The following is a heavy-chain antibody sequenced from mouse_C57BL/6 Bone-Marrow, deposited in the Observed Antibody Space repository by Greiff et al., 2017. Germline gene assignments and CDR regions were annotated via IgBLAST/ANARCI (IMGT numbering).Heavy chain of an antibody. J-gene: IGHJ1*03. D-gene: IGHD1-1*01. V-gene: IGHV1-85*01. CDR1: GYTFTSYD. Sequence: QVQLQQSGPELVKPGASVKLSYKASGYTFTSYDINWVKQRPGPGLEWIGWIYPRDGSTKYNEKFKGKATLTVDTSSSTAYMELHSLTSEDSAVYFCARLEFDGSSGDWYCDVWGTGTTVTVSS. CDR2: IYPRDGST. CDR3: ARLEFDGSSGDWYCDV.